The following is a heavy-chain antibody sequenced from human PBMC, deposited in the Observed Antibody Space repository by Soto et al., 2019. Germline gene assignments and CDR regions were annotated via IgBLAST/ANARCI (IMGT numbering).Heavy chain of an antibody. CDR2: IKPDNGNT. J-gene: IGHJ5*02. V-gene: IGHV1-18*04. CDR1: GYPFSKYG. D-gene: IGHD5-12*01. Sequence: QLQLVQSGGEVKKPGASVRVSCEAYGYPFSKYGISWIRQAPGQGLEWMGWIKPDNGNTEFAQKFQGRVTMTTDTSSNPAYMELRSLRSDDTAVYYCATSYDSGFDPWGQGTLVSVSS. CDR3: ATSYDSGFDP.